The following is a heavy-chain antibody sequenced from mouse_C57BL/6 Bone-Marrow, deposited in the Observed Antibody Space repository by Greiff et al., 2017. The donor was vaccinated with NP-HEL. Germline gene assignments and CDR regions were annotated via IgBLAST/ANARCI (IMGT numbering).Heavy chain of an antibody. CDR3: ARSLWLRLDYFDY. Sequence: VQLQQSGAELVKPGASVKLSCKASGYTFTSYWMHWVKQRPGQGLEWIGMIHPNSGSTNYNEKFKSKATLTVDKSSSTAYMQLSSLTSEDSAVYYCARSLWLRLDYFDYWGQGTTLTVSS. J-gene: IGHJ2*01. D-gene: IGHD2-2*01. V-gene: IGHV1-64*01. CDR1: GYTFTSYW. CDR2: IHPNSGST.